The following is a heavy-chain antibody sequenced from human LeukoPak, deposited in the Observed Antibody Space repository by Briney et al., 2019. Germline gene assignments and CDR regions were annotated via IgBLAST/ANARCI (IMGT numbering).Heavy chain of an antibody. CDR2: ISSSSSYI. J-gene: IGHJ4*02. CDR3: TTTTSLWFGELLLFDY. D-gene: IGHD3-10*01. V-gene: IGHV3-21*01. Sequence: PGGSLRLSCAASGFTFSSYSMNWVRQAPGKGLEWVSSISSSSSYIYYADSVKDRFTISRDNAKNSLYLQMNSLRAEDTAVYYCTTTTSLWFGELLLFDYWGQGTLVTVSS. CDR1: GFTFSSYS.